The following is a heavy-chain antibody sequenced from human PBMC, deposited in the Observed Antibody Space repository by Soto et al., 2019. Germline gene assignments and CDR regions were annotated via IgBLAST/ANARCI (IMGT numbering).Heavy chain of an antibody. V-gene: IGHV1-69*06. J-gene: IGHJ3*01. CDR1: GGTFSSYG. CDR3: ASRERVDAFDV. CDR2: IVPIFGSI. D-gene: IGHD1-26*01. Sequence: QVQLVQSGAEVKKPGSSVKVSCKASGGTFSSYGITWVRQAPGQGLEWMGGIVPIFGSINLAQKFRGRLTIQPDKSTSTVYMELSSLTSEATAVYYCASRERVDAFDVWGQGTMVTVSS.